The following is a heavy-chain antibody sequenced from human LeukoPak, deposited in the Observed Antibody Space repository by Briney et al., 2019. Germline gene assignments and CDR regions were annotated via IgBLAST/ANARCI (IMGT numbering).Heavy chain of an antibody. D-gene: IGHD1-14*01. CDR2: INHTGDT. Sequence: SETLSLTCSVSGGLFSGYYWSWIRQSPGKGLEWIGEINHTGDTNYNPSLQSRVSTSIDTSKRQFSLRLISVTAADTAVYYCVREPHRVLVPGPPDFWGQGILVTVSS. J-gene: IGHJ4*02. CDR3: VREPHRVLVPGPPDF. CDR1: GGLFSGYY. V-gene: IGHV4-34*01.